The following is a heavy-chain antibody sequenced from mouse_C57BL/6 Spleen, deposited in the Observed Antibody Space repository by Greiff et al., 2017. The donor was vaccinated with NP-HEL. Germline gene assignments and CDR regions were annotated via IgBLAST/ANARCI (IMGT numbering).Heavy chain of an antibody. V-gene: IGHV1-76*01. D-gene: IGHD4-1*01. CDR1: GYTFTDYY. J-gene: IGHJ1*03. Sequence: VQLKQSGAELVRPGASVKLSCKASGYTFTDYYINWVKQRPGQGLEWIARIYPGSGNTYYNEKFKGKATLTAEKSSSTAYMQLSSLTSEDSAVYFCAREEETNWDGYFDVWGTGTTVTVSS. CDR2: IYPGSGNT. CDR3: AREEETNWDGYFDV.